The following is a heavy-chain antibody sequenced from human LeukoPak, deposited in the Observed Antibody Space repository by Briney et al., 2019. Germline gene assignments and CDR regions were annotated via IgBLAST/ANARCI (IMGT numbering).Heavy chain of an antibody. V-gene: IGHV3-11*04. D-gene: IGHD3-3*01. J-gene: IGHJ4*02. Sequence: GGSLRLSCAVSGITFSDYYMSWIRQAPGKGLEWVSYISSSGSSIYYADSVKGRFTISRGNAQNSLYLQMNSLRAEDTAVYYCGRGHITIDNGYWGQGTLVTVSS. CDR1: GITFSDYY. CDR2: ISSSGSSI. CDR3: GRGHITIDNGY.